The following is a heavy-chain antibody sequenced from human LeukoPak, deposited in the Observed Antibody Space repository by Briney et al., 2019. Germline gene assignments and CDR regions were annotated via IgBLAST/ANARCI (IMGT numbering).Heavy chain of an antibody. CDR2: IYYSGST. Sequence: SETLSLTCTVSGGSTSSYYWSWIRQPPGKGLEWIGYIYYSGSTNYNPSLKSRVTISVDTSKNQFSLKLSSVTAADTAVYYCAGDSSGWYPYWYFDLWGRGTLVTVSS. CDR1: GGSTSSYY. J-gene: IGHJ2*01. D-gene: IGHD6-19*01. CDR3: AGDSSGWYPYWYFDL. V-gene: IGHV4-59*01.